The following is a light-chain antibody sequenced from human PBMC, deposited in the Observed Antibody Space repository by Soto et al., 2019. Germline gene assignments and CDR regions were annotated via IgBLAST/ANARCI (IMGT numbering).Light chain of an antibody. J-gene: IGLJ2*01. Sequence: QSALTQPASVSGSPGQSITISCTGTSIDVGGYNCVSWYQHHPGKAPKLMIYGVTNRPSGVSIRFSGSKSGNTASLTISGLQPEDEADYYCTSYIHRRTLVVFGGGTKVTVL. V-gene: IGLV2-14*01. CDR1: SIDVGGYNC. CDR3: TSYIHRRTLVV. CDR2: GVT.